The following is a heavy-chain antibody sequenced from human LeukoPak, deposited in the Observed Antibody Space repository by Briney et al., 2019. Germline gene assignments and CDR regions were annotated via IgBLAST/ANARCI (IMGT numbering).Heavy chain of an antibody. CDR1: AFTFSDYH. Sequence: PGGSLRLSCAASAFTFSDYHMSWIRQAPGKGLEWISFISSSGTTAHHADSVMGRFTISRDNAKNSLYLQMNSLRAEDTAVYYCARDHNDILTGPEDAFDIWGQGTMVTVSS. CDR2: ISSSGTTA. CDR3: ARDHNDILTGPEDAFDI. J-gene: IGHJ3*02. V-gene: IGHV3-11*01. D-gene: IGHD3-9*01.